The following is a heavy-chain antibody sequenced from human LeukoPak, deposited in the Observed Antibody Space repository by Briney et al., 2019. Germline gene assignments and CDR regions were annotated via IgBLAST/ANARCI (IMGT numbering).Heavy chain of an antibody. CDR1: GYTFTSYG. V-gene: IGHV1-18*01. Sequence: ASVTVSCKASGYTFTSYGISWVRQAPGQGLEWMGWISAYNGNTNYAQKLQGRVTMTTDTSTSTAYMELRSLRSDDTAVYYCARVPITMVRGVPGYYFDYWGQGTLVTVSS. D-gene: IGHD3-10*01. J-gene: IGHJ4*02. CDR3: ARVPITMVRGVPGYYFDY. CDR2: ISAYNGNT.